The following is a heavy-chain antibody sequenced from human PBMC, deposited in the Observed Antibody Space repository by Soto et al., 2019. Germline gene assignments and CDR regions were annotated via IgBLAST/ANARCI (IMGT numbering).Heavy chain of an antibody. D-gene: IGHD3-10*01. V-gene: IGHV1-69*13. CDR2: IIPIFGTA. Sequence: SVKVSCKASGGTFSSYAISWVRQAPGQGREWMGGIIPIFGTADYAQTFQGRVTITADESTSTAYMELSSLRSEDTAVYYCAAARTSSLLWFGELGYWGQGTLVTVSS. CDR3: AAARTSSLLWFGELGY. CDR1: GGTFSSYA. J-gene: IGHJ4*02.